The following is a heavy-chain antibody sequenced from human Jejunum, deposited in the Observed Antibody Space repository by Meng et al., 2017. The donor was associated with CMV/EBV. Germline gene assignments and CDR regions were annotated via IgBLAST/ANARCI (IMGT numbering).Heavy chain of an antibody. CDR3: ATVTSFYDYSMDV. V-gene: IGHV1-69*04. J-gene: IGHJ6*02. CDR1: GVPFSSYA. Sequence: SGVPFSSYAISWVRQAPGRGLEWMGRIIPVLGIANSAQNFQGRVTITADKSTSTAYMELSSLRSEDTAIYYCATVTSFYDYSMDVWGQGTTVTVSS. CDR2: IIPVLGIA. D-gene: IGHD2-21*02.